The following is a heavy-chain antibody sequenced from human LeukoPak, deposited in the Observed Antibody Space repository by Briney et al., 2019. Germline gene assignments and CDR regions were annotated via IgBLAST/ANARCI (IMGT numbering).Heavy chain of an antibody. D-gene: IGHD3-22*01. CDR3: ARVAFNYYDSSGYYLTPSPFQH. CDR1: GYTFTSYG. Sequence: ASVKVSCKASGYTFTSYGISWVRQAPGQGLEWMGWISAYNGNTNYAQKVQGRVTMTTDTSTSTAYMELRSLRSDDTAVYYCARVAFNYYDSSGYYLTPSPFQHWGQGTLVTVSS. V-gene: IGHV1-18*01. CDR2: ISAYNGNT. J-gene: IGHJ1*01.